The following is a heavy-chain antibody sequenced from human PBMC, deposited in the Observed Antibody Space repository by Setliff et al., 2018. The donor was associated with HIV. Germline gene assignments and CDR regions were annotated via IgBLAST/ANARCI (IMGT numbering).Heavy chain of an antibody. Sequence: PSETLSLTCTVSGASISSFYWSWIRQPPGKGLDWIGYIYYSGSTNYNPSLKSRVTMSVDTSKNRFSLKLNSVTAADTAVYYCARLNQQWLVRDSGSNWFDLWGQGILVTVSS. J-gene: IGHJ5*02. D-gene: IGHD6-19*01. CDR3: ARLNQQWLVRDSGSNWFDL. CDR1: GASISSFY. V-gene: IGHV4-59*08. CDR2: IYYSGST.